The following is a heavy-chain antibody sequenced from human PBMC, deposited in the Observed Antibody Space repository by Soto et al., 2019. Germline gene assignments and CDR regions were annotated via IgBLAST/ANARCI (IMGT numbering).Heavy chain of an antibody. CDR2: ISYDGGHK. D-gene: IGHD4-4*01. Sequence: QVQLVESGGGVVHPERSLRLSCSASEFTFSSYAMHWVRQAPGKGLEWVAGISYDGGHKFYGDSVRGRFTISRDSSKTTVFLQMNSLRPEDTAAYYCARVKPDYSNLRGPFFFYGMDVWGQGTTVTVSS. CDR3: ARVKPDYSNLRGPFFFYGMDV. CDR1: EFTFSSYA. V-gene: IGHV3-30-3*01. J-gene: IGHJ6*02.